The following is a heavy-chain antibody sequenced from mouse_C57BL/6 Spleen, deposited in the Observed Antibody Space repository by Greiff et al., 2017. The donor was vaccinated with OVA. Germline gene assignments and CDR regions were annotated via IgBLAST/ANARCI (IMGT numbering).Heavy chain of an antibody. J-gene: IGHJ4*01. D-gene: IGHD1-1*01. CDR2: IWRGGST. CDR1: GFSLTSYG. V-gene: IGHV2-5*01. CDR3: AKGTTVVATGGAMDY. Sequence: VQLQESGPGLVQPSQSLSITCTVSGFSLTSYGVHWVRQSPGKGLEWLGVIWRGGSTDYNAAFMSRLSITKDNSKSQVFCKMNSLQADDTAIYDGAKGTTVVATGGAMDYWGQGTSVTVSS.